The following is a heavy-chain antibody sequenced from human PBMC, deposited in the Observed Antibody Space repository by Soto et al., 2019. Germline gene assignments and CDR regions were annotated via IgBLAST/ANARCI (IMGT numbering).Heavy chain of an antibody. CDR3: ASTPFQLRYCSSTSCYNWFDP. CDR2: IYYSGST. Sequence: SETLSLTCAVSGGSINSGNYYWGWIRQPPGKGLEWIGSIYYSGSTYYNPSLKSRVTISVDTSKNQFSLKLSSVTAADTAVYYCASTPFQLRYCSSTSCYNWFDPWGQGTLVTVSS. J-gene: IGHJ5*02. CDR1: GGSINSGNYY. D-gene: IGHD2-2*01. V-gene: IGHV4-39*01.